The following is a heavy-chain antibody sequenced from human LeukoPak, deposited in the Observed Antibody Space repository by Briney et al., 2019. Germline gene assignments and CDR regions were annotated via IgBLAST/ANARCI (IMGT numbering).Heavy chain of an antibody. V-gene: IGHV1-2*02. Sequence: ASVKVSCKASGYTFTGYYMHWVRQAPGQGLEWMVWINPNSGGTNYAQKFQGRVTMTRDTSISTAYMELSRLRSDDTAVYYCAREPNRIQLWLLVALGWFDPWGQGTLVTVSS. CDR3: AREPNRIQLWLLVALGWFDP. CDR2: INPNSGGT. CDR1: GYTFTGYY. J-gene: IGHJ5*02. D-gene: IGHD5-18*01.